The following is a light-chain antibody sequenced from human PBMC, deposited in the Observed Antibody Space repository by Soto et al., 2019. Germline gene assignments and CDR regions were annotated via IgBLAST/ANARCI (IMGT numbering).Light chain of an antibody. Sequence: QSALTQPASVSGSPGQSITISCTGTSSDVGDFNYVSWYQHQPGKAPKLMIYEVGNRPSGVSSRFSGSKSDNTASLTISGLQGDDEADYYCGIYTSSTTQWVFGGGTKLTVL. CDR1: SSDVGDFNY. V-gene: IGLV2-14*01. J-gene: IGLJ3*02. CDR3: GIYTSSTTQWV. CDR2: EVG.